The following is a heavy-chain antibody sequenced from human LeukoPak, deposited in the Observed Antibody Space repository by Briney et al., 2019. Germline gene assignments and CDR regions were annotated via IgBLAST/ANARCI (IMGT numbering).Heavy chain of an antibody. CDR2: ISQTGTIE. CDR1: GFPFVTYV. V-gene: IGHV3-30*04. D-gene: IGHD2-15*01. CDR3: ARDRAVALPTYYYYMDV. J-gene: IGHJ6*03. Sequence: GGSLRLSCAASGFPFVTYVIHWVRQAPGKGLEGVAVISQTGTIETYADSVQGRFTISRDNSKNTVYLQMTSLKTEDTAVYYCARDRAVALPTYYYYMDVWGKGTTVTVSS.